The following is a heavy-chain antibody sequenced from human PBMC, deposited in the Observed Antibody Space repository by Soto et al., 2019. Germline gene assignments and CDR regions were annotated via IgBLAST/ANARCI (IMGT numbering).Heavy chain of an antibody. Sequence: QVQLLQSGAEVKEPGASVKVSCKASGYTFTSHTIHWARQAPGQGLEWMGWIIVSHGRPRIAPHFQGRVTLTTDTSAKTAYMELNSLTSEDTAVYFCAREPEDGVPGDFWGQGTLVVVSS. V-gene: IGHV1-3*01. CDR1: GYTFTSHT. CDR2: IIVSHGRP. D-gene: IGHD3-3*01. J-gene: IGHJ4*02. CDR3: AREPEDGVPGDF.